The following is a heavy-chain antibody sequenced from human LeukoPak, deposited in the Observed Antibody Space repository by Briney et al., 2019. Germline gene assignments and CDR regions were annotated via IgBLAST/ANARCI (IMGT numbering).Heavy chain of an antibody. J-gene: IGHJ4*02. D-gene: IGHD2-2*01. V-gene: IGHV3-21*01. Sequence: GGSLRLSCAASGFSFSSYNMNWVRLAPGKGLEGFSSISTSNSYIYYADSVKGRFTISRDNAQSSMYLQMNSLTAEDTAGYYCARDRPRYCGRTSCPVDYWGQGILVTVSS. CDR2: ISTSNSYI. CDR1: GFSFSSYN. CDR3: ARDRPRYCGRTSCPVDY.